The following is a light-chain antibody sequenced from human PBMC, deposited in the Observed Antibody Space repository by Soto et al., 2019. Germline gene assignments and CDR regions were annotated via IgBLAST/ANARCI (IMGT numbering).Light chain of an antibody. J-gene: IGKJ1*01. CDR1: ERIYSAY. Sequence: EVVLTQSPGTLSLSRGERATLSYWASERIYSAYLGWYQQKPGQAPRLLIYGASTRATGIPARFSGSGSGTDFTLTISRMEPEDFAVYCCQQYGSSPRTFGQGTKVDIK. CDR3: QQYGSSPRT. CDR2: GAS. V-gene: IGKV3-20*01.